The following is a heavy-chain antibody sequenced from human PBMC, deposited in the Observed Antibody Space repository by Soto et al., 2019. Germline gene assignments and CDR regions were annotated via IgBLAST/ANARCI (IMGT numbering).Heavy chain of an antibody. CDR2: INPILSMS. CDR3: ATSYGSGYRAFDY. CDR1: GDTFAFYS. Sequence: QVQLVQSGAEVKRPGSSVKVSCKASGDTFAFYSINWVRQAPGLGLEWMGRINPILSMSNYAQRFQGRVTMTADKSTITAYMVLNSLRSEDTAIYYCATSYGSGYRAFDYWGQGDLVTVSS. D-gene: IGHD3-10*01. V-gene: IGHV1-69*02. J-gene: IGHJ4*02.